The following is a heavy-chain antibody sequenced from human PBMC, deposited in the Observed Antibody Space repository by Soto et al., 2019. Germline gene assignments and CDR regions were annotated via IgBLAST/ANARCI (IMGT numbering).Heavy chain of an antibody. CDR1: GFTFSSYA. V-gene: IGHV3-23*01. Sequence: EVQLLESGGGLVQPGGSLRLSCAASGFTFSSYAMSWVRQAPGKGLEWVSAISGSGGSTYYADSVKGRFTISRDNSKNTLYLQMNSLRAEDTAVYYCAKDPGGDYSNYGGASDPWGQGTLVTVSS. CDR3: AKDPGGDYSNYGGASDP. CDR2: ISGSGGST. J-gene: IGHJ5*02. D-gene: IGHD4-4*01.